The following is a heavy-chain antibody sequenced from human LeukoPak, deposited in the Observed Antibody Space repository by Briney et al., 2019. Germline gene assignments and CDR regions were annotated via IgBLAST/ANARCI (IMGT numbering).Heavy chain of an antibody. CDR2: ISWNSGSI. CDR1: GFTFDDYA. Sequence: GGSLRLSCAASGFTFDDYAMHWVRQAPGKGLEWVSGISWNSGSIGYADSVKGRFTISRDNAKNSLYLQMNSLRAEDTALYYCARDLGFRLSDDAFDIWGQGTMVTVSS. J-gene: IGHJ3*02. V-gene: IGHV3-9*01. D-gene: IGHD1-26*01. CDR3: ARDLGFRLSDDAFDI.